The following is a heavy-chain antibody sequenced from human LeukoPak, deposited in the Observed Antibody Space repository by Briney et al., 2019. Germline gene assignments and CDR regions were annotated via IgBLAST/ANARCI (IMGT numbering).Heavy chain of an antibody. CDR2: INPNSGGT. CDR3: ARRGEWLPLVDWFDP. D-gene: IGHD5-24*01. J-gene: IGHJ5*02. V-gene: IGHV1-2*02. CDR1: GGTLSSYT. Sequence: GASVKVSCKASGGTLSSYTIHWVRQAPGQGLEWMGWINPNSGGTNYAQKFQGRVTMTRDTSISTAYMELSRLRSDDTAVYYCARRGEWLPLVDWFDPWGQGTLVTVSS.